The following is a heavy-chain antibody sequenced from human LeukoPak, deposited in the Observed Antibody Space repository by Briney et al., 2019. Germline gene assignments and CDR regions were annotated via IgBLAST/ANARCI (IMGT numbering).Heavy chain of an antibody. CDR2: IDPSDSYT. CDR3: ARLGLSATGLSWFDP. J-gene: IGHJ5*02. V-gene: IGHV5-10-1*01. Sequence: GESLKISFKGSGYSFTSYWITWVREMPGKGLEWMGRIDPSDSYTNYRPSFQGHVTISADKSISTAYLQWSSLKASDTAMYYCARLGLSATGLSWFDPWGQGTLVTVSS. D-gene: IGHD1-1*01. CDR1: GYSFTSYW.